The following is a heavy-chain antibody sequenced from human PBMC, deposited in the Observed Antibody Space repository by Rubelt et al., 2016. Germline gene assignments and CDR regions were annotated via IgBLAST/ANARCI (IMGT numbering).Heavy chain of an antibody. V-gene: IGHV3-11*06. CDR3: ARDGYNSGHFNY. J-gene: IGHJ4*02. D-gene: IGHD5-24*01. CDR1: GDSVSSGSFC. CDR2: ISSSRGRT. Sequence: QLQLRESGPGLVEPSETLSLSCSVSGDSVSSGSFCWGWIRQSPGKGLEWVSYISSSRGRTNYADSVKGRFTNSRDNAKNAVYLKMDSLRADDTAVYYCARDGYNSGHFNYWGQGTLVTVSS.